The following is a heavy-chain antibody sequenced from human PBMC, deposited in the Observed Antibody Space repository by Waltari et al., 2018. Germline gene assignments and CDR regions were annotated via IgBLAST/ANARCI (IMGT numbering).Heavy chain of an antibody. J-gene: IGHJ4*02. CDR3: ARGSYYGSGSYSKTLAFDY. CDR1: GGSFSDYY. Sequence: VQLQQWGAGLLKPSETLSLTCAIYGGSFSDYYWNWIRQPPGKGLEWVSVIYSGGSTYYAASVKGRFTISRDNSKNTLYLQMNSLRAEDTAVYYCARGSYYGSGSYSKTLAFDYWGQGTLVTVSS. V-gene: IGHV3-53*01. CDR2: IYSGGST. D-gene: IGHD3-10*01.